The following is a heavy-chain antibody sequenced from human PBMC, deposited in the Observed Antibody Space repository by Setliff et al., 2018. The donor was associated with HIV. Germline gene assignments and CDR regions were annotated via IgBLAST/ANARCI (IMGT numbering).Heavy chain of an antibody. D-gene: IGHD3-22*01. CDR2: IYNTGST. Sequence: SETLSLTCTVSGGSISSYYWSWIRQPAGKGLEWIGRIYNTGSTYHSPSLESRVTISIDTSKNQFSLKLSSVTAADTAVYFCARLRITMIMMLNYFDYWGQGTLVTVSS. CDR1: GGSISSYY. J-gene: IGHJ4*02. CDR3: ARLRITMIMMLNYFDY. V-gene: IGHV4-4*07.